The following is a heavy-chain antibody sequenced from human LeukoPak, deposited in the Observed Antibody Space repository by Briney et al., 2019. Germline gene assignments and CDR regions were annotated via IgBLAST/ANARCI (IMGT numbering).Heavy chain of an antibody. D-gene: IGHD4-17*01. CDR1: GFTFSNYN. J-gene: IGHJ4*02. CDR3: AKTITVTTWVWYFDY. Sequence: GGSLRLSCAASGFTFSNYNMNWVRQAPGKGLEWVSYISRSGTTIYYADSLKGRFTISRDNAKNSLYLQMNSLRAEDTAVYYCAKTITVTTWVWYFDYWGQGTLVTVSS. CDR2: ISRSGTTI. V-gene: IGHV3-48*01.